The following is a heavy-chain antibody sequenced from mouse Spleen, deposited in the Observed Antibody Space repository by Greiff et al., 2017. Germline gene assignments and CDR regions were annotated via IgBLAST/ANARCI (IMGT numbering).Heavy chain of an antibody. J-gene: IGHJ4*01. V-gene: IGHV5-17*02. Sequence: EVQLVESGGGLVQPGGSRKLSCAASGFTFSSFGMHWVRQAPEKGLEWVAYISSGSSTIYYADTVKGRFTISRDNPKNTLFLQMTSLRSEDTAMYYCAREDYYGSSYVGYYAMDYWGQGTSVTVSS. CDR3: AREDYYGSSYVGYYAMDY. D-gene: IGHD1-1*01. CDR2: ISSGSSTI. CDR1: GFTFSSFG.